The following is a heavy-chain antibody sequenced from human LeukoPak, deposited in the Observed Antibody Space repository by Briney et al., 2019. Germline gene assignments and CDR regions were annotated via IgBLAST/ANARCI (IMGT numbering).Heavy chain of an antibody. CDR3: ARDQRGHYDSRISYYYYMDV. J-gene: IGHJ6*03. V-gene: IGHV1-2*02. D-gene: IGHD3-22*01. CDR1: GYTFTGYY. Sequence: GASVKVSCKASGYTFTGYYMHWVRQAPGQGLEWMGWINPNSGGTNYAQKFQGRVTMTRDTSISTAYMELSRLRSDDTAVYYCARDQRGHYDSRISYYYYMDVWGKGTTVTVSS. CDR2: INPNSGGT.